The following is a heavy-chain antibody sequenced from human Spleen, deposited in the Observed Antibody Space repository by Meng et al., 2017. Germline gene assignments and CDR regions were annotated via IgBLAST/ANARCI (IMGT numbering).Heavy chain of an antibody. J-gene: IGHJ4*02. Sequence: VEVSCKASGYSLTTYAINWVRQAPGQGLEWMGWIGTYNGNTSYTQMLQDRVTMTTDTSTSTAYMELRSLRSDDTAVFLCARTGVTTIDYWGQGTLVTVSS. D-gene: IGHD4-17*01. CDR1: GYSLTTYA. CDR2: IGTYNGNT. CDR3: ARTGVTTIDY. V-gene: IGHV1-18*01.